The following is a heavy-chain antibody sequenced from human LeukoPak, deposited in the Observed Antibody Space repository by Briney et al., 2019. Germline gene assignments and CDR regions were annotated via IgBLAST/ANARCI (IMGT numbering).Heavy chain of an antibody. CDR1: GGSFSGYY. Sequence: SGTLSLTSAVYGGSFSGYYWSWNRHPPGKGLEWIGEINHRGSTNYNPSLKSRVTISVDTSKNQFSLKLSSVTAADTAVYYCARGRGYCSSTSCYYYYYGMDVWGKGTTVTVSS. D-gene: IGHD2-2*01. V-gene: IGHV4-34*01. CDR2: INHRGST. J-gene: IGHJ6*04. CDR3: ARGRGYCSSTSCYYYYYGMDV.